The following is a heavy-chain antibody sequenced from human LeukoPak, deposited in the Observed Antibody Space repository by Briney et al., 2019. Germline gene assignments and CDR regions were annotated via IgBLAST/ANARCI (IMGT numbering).Heavy chain of an antibody. CDR2: IYNSGST. CDR3: AGLEAHRPLDY. V-gene: IGHV4-61*01. Sequence: SETLSLTCTVSGGSVSDNNFFWNWFRQPPGKGLEWIGYIYNSGSTNYNPALNSRVTISVDTSNNQFSLKLSSVIAADTAVYYCAGLEAHRPLDYWGQGTLVIVSS. J-gene: IGHJ4*02. CDR1: GGSVSDNNFF.